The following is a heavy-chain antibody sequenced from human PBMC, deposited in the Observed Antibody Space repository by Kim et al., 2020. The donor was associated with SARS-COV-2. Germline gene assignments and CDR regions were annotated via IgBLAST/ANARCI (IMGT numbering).Heavy chain of an antibody. CDR3: AKPATVTTYYYYGMDV. D-gene: IGHD4-17*01. V-gene: IGHV3-30*02. J-gene: IGHJ6*02. Sequence: DAVKGRFTISRDNSKNTLYLQMSSLRAEDTAVYYWAKPATVTTYYYYGMDVWGQGTTVTVSS.